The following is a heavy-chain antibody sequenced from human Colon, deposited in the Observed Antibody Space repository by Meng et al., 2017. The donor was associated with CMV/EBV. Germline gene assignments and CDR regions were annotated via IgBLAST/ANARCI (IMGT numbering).Heavy chain of an antibody. D-gene: IGHD1-26*01. CDR1: GFTLDDYA. J-gene: IGHJ4*02. Sequence: SLKISCAASGFTLDDYAMLWVRQAPGKGLEWVSGISWNSGRIAYADSVKGRFTISRDNAKNTLYLQMNSLKLEDTALYYCAKDLGRRGEGATIDYWGQGTLVTVSS. CDR3: AKDLGRRGEGATIDY. V-gene: IGHV3-9*01. CDR2: ISWNSGRI.